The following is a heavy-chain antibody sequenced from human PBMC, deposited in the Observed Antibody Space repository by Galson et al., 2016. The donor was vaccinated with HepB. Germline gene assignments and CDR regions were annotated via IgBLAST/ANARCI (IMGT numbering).Heavy chain of an antibody. CDR1: GYPFTIYV. J-gene: IGHJ6*02. CDR3: AREGSAGGFWELPRFGDYHYPMDV. Sequence: SVKVSCKASGYPFTIYVMHWVRQAPGQRPEWMGWINAGNGNTKYSQKFQGRVTITRDTSASTAYMELSSLRSEDTAVYYCAREGSAGGFWELPRFGDYHYPMDVWGQGTTDTVSS. CDR2: INAGNGNT. D-gene: IGHD3-10*01. V-gene: IGHV1-3*01.